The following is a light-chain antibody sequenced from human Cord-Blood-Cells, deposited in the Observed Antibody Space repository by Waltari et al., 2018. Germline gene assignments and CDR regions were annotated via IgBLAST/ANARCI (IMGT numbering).Light chain of an antibody. V-gene: IGLV2-23*01. J-gene: IGLJ2*01. CDR2: EGS. Sequence: QSALTQPASVSGSPGQSITISCTGTSSDVVSYNLVSWYQQHPGKAPKLMIYEGSTRPSGVSNRFSGSKSGNTASLTISGLQAEDEADYYCCSYAGSSTHVVFGGGTKLTVL. CDR3: CSYAGSSTHVV. CDR1: SSDVVSYNL.